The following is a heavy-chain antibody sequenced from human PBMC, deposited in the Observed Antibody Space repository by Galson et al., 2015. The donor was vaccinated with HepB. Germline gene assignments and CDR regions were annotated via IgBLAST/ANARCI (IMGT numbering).Heavy chain of an antibody. CDR3: AKDSYGAVAGTAIDY. CDR2: ISGPGGST. CDR1: GVPFSSYA. D-gene: IGHD6-19*01. V-gene: IGHV3-23*01. Sequence: SLRLSCAASGVPFSSYAMSWVRQAPGKGREWVSVISGPGGSTYYADSVKGRFTISRDNPKNTLSLHMNSLRAEDTAIYYCAKDSYGAVAGTAIDYWGQGTLVTVSS. J-gene: IGHJ4*02.